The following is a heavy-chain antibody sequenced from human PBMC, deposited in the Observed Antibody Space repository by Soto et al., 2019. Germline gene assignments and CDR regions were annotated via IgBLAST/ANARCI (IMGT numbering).Heavy chain of an antibody. D-gene: IGHD1-26*01. J-gene: IGHJ3*02. Sequence: QLQLQDSGPGLVKPSETLSLTCTVSGGSIGSSGYYWGWIRQPPGKGLEWIGSIHYSGSTYYSPSLKSRVTISVDTSPHQFSLTLHAVTPADPAVYYCVRPVLDTGSFLDAFDIWGQGTLVTVSS. V-gene: IGHV4-39*01. CDR1: GGSIGSSGYY. CDR3: VRPVLDTGSFLDAFDI. CDR2: IHYSGST.